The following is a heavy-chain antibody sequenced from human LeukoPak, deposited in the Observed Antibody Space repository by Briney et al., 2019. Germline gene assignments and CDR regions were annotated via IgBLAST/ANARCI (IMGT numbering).Heavy chain of an antibody. CDR1: GVTTSSTS. V-gene: IGHV3-66*04. D-gene: IGHD4-17*01. Sequence: GGALRLSCAASGVTTSSTSISWVRQAPGKGVESVSYIRGDTSTKNTEYVRGRFTISREETKNRMYRQMTSLRVEDTSVYYCARRRGGYGDGDFDYWGQGTLVTVSS. J-gene: IGHJ4*02. CDR3: ARRRGGYGDGDFDY. CDR2: IRGDTST.